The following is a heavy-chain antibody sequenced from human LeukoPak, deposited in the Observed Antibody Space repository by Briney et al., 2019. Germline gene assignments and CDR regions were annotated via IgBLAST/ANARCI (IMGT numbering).Heavy chain of an antibody. CDR2: VKPKSGHT. V-gene: IGHV1-8*01. J-gene: IGHJ5*02. CDR1: GDTFSTYD. Sequence: ASVKVSCKASGDTFSTYDVNWVRQATGQGLEWMGWVKPKSGHTAYAQKFQGRVTMTSDTSTAFLELSSLRFEDTAVYFCARGVVGGTTVGPWGQGTLVTVSS. CDR3: ARGVVGGTTVGP. D-gene: IGHD1-7*01.